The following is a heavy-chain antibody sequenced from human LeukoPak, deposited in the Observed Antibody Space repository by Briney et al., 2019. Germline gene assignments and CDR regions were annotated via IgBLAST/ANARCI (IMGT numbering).Heavy chain of an antibody. CDR3: AKAFVDTAMVTLAFDY. V-gene: IGHV3-30*02. D-gene: IGHD5-18*01. CDR2: IRYDGSNK. J-gene: IGHJ4*02. CDR1: GFTFSSYS. Sequence: GGSLRLSCAASGFTFSSYSMHWVRQAPGKGLEWVAFIRYDGSNKYYADSVKGRFTISRDNSKNTLYLQMNSLRAEDTAVYYCAKAFVDTAMVTLAFDYWGQGTLVTVSS.